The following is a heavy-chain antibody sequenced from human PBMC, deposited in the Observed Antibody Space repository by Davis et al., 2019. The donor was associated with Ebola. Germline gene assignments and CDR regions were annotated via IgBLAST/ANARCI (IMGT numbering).Heavy chain of an antibody. CDR2: VSGSGDST. Sequence: PGGSLRLSCAASGFTFTSYAMSWVRQAPGKGPEWVSIVSGSGDSTYYADSVKGRFTISRDNSKNTLYLQMNSLRVEDTAVYYCASRHVGYWGQGTLVTVSS. CDR3: ASRHVGY. J-gene: IGHJ4*02. D-gene: IGHD1-26*01. CDR1: GFTFTSYA. V-gene: IGHV3-23*01.